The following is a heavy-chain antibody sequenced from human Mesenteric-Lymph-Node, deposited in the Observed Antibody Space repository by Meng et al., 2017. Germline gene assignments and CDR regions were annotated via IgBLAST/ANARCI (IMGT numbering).Heavy chain of an antibody. CDR1: GDSVSSNSAA. J-gene: IGHJ4*02. D-gene: IGHD3-10*02. Sequence: QVPLQPCGPVLVKPSQTLSLTWSISGDSVSSNSAAWNWIRQSPSRGLEWLGRTYYRSKYYNDYALSVKSRITINPDTSKNQFSLQLNSVTPEDTAIYYCARDWGDVRGGFDFWGQGTLVTVSS. CDR2: TYYRSKYYN. V-gene: IGHV6-1*01. CDR3: ARDWGDVRGGFDF.